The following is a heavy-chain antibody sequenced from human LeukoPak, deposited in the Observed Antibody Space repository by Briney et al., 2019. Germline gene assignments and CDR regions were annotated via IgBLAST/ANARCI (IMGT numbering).Heavy chain of an antibody. V-gene: IGHV4-39*01. CDR3: ARHGRPGYGGYENAFDI. CDR2: IYDSGDT. J-gene: IGHJ3*02. Sequence: SQTLSLTCTVSGGSISSSTYYWDWIRQPPGQGLEWIGNIYDSGDTYYTPSLKSRVTMFVDTSKNQFSLKLSSVTAADTAVYYCARHGRPGYGGYENAFDIWGQGTMVTVSS. D-gene: IGHD5-12*01. CDR1: GGSISSSTYY.